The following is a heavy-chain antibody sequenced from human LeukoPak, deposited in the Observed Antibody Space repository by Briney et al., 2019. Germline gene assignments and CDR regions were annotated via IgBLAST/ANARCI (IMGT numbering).Heavy chain of an antibody. CDR3: ASRARTTSPYYYYYMDV. J-gene: IGHJ6*03. D-gene: IGHD4-17*01. V-gene: IGHV4-34*01. CDR1: GGSFSGYC. CDR2: INHSGST. Sequence: PSETLSLTCAVYGGSFSGYCWSWIRQPPGKGLEWIGEINHSGSTNYNPSLKSRVTISVDTSKNQFSLKLSSATAADTAVHYCASRARTTSPYYYYYMDVWGKGTTVTVSS.